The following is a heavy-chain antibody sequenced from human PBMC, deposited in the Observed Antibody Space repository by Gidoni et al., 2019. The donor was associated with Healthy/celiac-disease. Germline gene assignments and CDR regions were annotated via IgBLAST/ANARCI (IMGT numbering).Heavy chain of an antibody. V-gene: IGHV3-23*01. CDR3: AKTAGYVSITQFVD. D-gene: IGHD2-2*01. CDR2: ISGSVGST. CDR1: GFTFSSYA. Sequence: EVQLLESGGGLVQPGGSLRLSCAASGFTFSSYAMSWVRQAPGKGLEWFSAISGSVGSTYYADSVKGRFNISRDNSKNTLYLQMNSLRAEYTAVYYCAKTAGYVSITQFVDWGQGTLVTVSS. J-gene: IGHJ4*02.